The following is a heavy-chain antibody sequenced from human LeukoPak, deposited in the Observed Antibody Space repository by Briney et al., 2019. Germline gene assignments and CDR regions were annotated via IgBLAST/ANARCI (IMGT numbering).Heavy chain of an antibody. D-gene: IGHD2-2*01. CDR1: GFTFSDYY. CDR2: ISSSGSTI. CDR3: ARVVGYCSSTSCPNWFDP. V-gene: IGHV3-11*01. J-gene: IGHJ5*02. Sequence: GGSLRLSCAASGFTFSDYYMSWIRQAPGKGLERVSYISSSGSTIYYADSVKGRFTISRDNAKNSLYLQMNSLRAEDTAVYYCARVVGYCSSTSCPNWFDPWGQGTLVTVSS.